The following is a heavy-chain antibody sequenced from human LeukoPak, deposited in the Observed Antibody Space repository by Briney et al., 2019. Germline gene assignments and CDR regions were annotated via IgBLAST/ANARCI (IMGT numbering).Heavy chain of an antibody. CDR1: GFAFSNAW. V-gene: IGHV3-15*07. CDR2: VKSKTHGGTT. CDR3: TTDLGSGRRNDAFDI. Sequence: GGSLRLSCAASGFAFSNAWMNWVRQAPGKGLGWVGRVKSKTHGGTTDYAAPVKGRFAISRDDSGDTLYLQMNSLKIEDTAVYFCTTDLGSGRRNDAFDIWGQGTMVTVSS. D-gene: IGHD3-10*01. J-gene: IGHJ3*02.